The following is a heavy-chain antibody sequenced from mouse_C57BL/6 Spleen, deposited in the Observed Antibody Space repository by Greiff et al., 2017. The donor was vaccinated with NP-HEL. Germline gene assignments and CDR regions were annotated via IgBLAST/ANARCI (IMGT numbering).Heavy chain of an antibody. V-gene: IGHV1-61*01. J-gene: IGHJ3*01. CDR3: AKICYDYDDGFAY. Sequence: QVQLQQPGAELVRPGSSVKLSCKASGYTFTSYWMDWVKQRPGQGLEWIGNIYPSDSDTHYNQKFKDKATLTVDKSSSTAYMQLSSLTSEGSAVYYCAKICYDYDDGFAYWGQGTLVTVSA. D-gene: IGHD2-4*01. CDR2: IYPSDSDT. CDR1: GYTFTSYW.